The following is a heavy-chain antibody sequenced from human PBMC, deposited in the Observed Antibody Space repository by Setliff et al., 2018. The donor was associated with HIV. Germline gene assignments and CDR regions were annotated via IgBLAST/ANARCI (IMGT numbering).Heavy chain of an antibody. CDR1: GGSISDSH. Sequence: PSETLSLTCTVSGGSISDSHWSWIRQPPGKGLEWIGSIHDSGRTYYNPSLMRRATISADTSKNQFSLRLSSVTAADTALYFCTRAQIAAPRPFDYWGQGTLVTVSS. J-gene: IGHJ4*02. V-gene: IGHV4-59*05. CDR2: IHDSGRT. D-gene: IGHD2-21*01. CDR3: TRAQIAAPRPFDY.